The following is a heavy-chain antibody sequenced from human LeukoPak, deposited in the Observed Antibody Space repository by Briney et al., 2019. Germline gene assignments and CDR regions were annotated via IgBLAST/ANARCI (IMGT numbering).Heavy chain of an antibody. CDR3: AGERDYYYDSSGHFDY. Sequence: SETLSLTCTVSGGSISSYYGSWIRQPAGKGLEWIGYIYYSWSTNYNPSLKRRVTISVDTSKYQFSLKLSSVAAAETAVYCCAGERDYYYDSSGHFDYWGQGTLVTVSS. D-gene: IGHD3-22*01. J-gene: IGHJ4*02. V-gene: IGHV4-59*01. CDR1: GGSISSYY. CDR2: IYYSWST.